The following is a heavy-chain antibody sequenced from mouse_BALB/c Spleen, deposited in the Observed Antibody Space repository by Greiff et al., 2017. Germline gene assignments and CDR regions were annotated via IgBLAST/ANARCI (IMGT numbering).Heavy chain of an antibody. CDR3: ARHEGYYYGSSYVRDAMDY. CDR2: ISSGGSYT. D-gene: IGHD1-1*01. Sequence: VKLMESGGDLVKPGGSLKLSCAASGFTFSSYGMSWVRQTPDKRLEWVATISSGGSYTYYPDSVKGRFTISRDNAKNTLYLQMSSLKSEDTAMYYCARHEGYYYGSSYVRDAMDYWGQGTSVTVSS. CDR1: GFTFSSYG. V-gene: IGHV5-6*01. J-gene: IGHJ4*01.